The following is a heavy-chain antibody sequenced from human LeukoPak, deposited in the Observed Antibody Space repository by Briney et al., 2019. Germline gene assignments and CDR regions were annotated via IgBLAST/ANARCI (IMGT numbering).Heavy chain of an antibody. V-gene: IGHV1-18*01. Sequence: ASVKVSCKASGYTFNTYGITWVRQAPGQGLEWMGWISGYNGKTKYAQKLQDRVTMTTDTSTTTAYMELRSLTSDDTAVYYCAREGYYDSSGYYWSDYWGQGTLVTVSS. CDR1: GYTFNTYG. J-gene: IGHJ4*02. CDR3: AREGYYDSSGYYWSDY. CDR2: ISGYNGKT. D-gene: IGHD3-22*01.